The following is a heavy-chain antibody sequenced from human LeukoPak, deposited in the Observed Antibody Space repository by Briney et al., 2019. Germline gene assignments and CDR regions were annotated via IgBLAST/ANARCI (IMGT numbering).Heavy chain of an antibody. V-gene: IGHV3-33*01. CDR2: IWYDGSNK. Sequence: YLRLSCAGSWFTFSSYGMQWVRQAPGKGLAWVAAIWYDGSNKYYADSVKGRFTISRDNSKNTLYLQMNSLRAEDTAVYCCAREGVLRYFDWLLYRWGQGTLVTVSS. CDR1: WFTFSSYG. J-gene: IGHJ4*02. CDR3: AREGVLRYFDWLLYR. D-gene: IGHD3-9*01.